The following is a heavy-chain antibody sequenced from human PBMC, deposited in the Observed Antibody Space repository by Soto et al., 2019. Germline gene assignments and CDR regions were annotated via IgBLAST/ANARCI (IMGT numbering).Heavy chain of an antibody. Sequence: GGSLRLSCAASGFTFSSYGMHWVRQAPGKGLEWVAVISYDGSNKYYADSVKGRFTISRDNSKNTLYLQMNSLRAEDTAVYYCAKEVRNWNFFGDWGQGTLVTVSS. V-gene: IGHV3-30*18. CDR2: ISYDGSNK. CDR1: GFTFSSYG. CDR3: AKEVRNWNFFGD. J-gene: IGHJ4*02. D-gene: IGHD1-7*01.